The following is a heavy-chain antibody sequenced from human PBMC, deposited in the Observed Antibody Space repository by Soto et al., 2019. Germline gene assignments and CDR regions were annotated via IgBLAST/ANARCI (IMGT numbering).Heavy chain of an antibody. CDR3: ARYAVAATKYYYDSSGYYPIDY. CDR2: ISAYNGNT. J-gene: IGHJ4*02. Sequence: ASVKVSCKASGYTFTSYGISWVRQAPGQGLEWMGWISAYNGNTNYAQKLQGRVTMTTDTSTSTAYMELRSLRSDDTAVYYCARYAVAATKYYYDSSGYYPIDYWGQGTLVTVSS. D-gene: IGHD3-22*01. V-gene: IGHV1-18*01. CDR1: GYTFTSYG.